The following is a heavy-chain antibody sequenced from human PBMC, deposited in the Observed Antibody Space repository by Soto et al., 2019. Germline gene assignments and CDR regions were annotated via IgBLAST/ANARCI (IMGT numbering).Heavy chain of an antibody. CDR1: GFTFSTHA. V-gene: IGHV3-23*01. CDR2: FSGSGGNI. CDR3: AKDPPWTVGPLAMDV. D-gene: IGHD2-2*01. J-gene: IGHJ6*02. Sequence: EVQLLESGGGLVQAGGSLRLSCVASGFTFSTHAMSWVRQVPGKGLEWVSTFSGSGGNIYYGESVKGRFTISRDDPKNRWYLDMNSMRVEDTAVYYCAKDPPWTVGPLAMDVWGQGTTVTVPS.